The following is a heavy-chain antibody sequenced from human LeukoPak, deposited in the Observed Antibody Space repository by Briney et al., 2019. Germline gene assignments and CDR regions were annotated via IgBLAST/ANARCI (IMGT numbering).Heavy chain of an antibody. CDR1: GGSISSSSYY. Sequence: SETLSLTCTVSGGSISSSSYYWGWIRQPPGKGLEWIGSIYYSGSTYYNPSLKSRVTISVDTSKNQFSLKLSSVTAADTAVYYCAREELELRTTLALHYYYYYMDVWGQGTTVTVSS. CDR2: IYYSGST. D-gene: IGHD1-7*01. V-gene: IGHV4-39*07. J-gene: IGHJ6*03. CDR3: AREELELRTTLALHYYYYYMDV.